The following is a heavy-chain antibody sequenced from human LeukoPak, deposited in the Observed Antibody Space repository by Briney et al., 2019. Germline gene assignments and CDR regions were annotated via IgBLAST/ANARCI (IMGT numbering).Heavy chain of an antibody. CDR2: ISAYNGNT. V-gene: IGHV1-18*01. Sequence: ASVKVSCKASGYTFTSYGISWVRQAPGQGLEWMGWISAYNGNTNYAQKLQGRVTMTTDTSTGTAYMELRSLRSDDTAVYYCARDSYYYDSSGYFRIYYFDYWGQGTLVTVSS. CDR3: ARDSYYYDSSGYFRIYYFDY. CDR1: GYTFTSYG. J-gene: IGHJ4*02. D-gene: IGHD3-22*01.